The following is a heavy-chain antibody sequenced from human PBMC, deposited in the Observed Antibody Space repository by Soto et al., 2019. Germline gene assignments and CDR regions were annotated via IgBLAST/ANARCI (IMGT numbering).Heavy chain of an antibody. Sequence: SGPTLVNPTQTLTLTCTFSGFSLSTSGVGVGWIRQPPGKALEWLALIYWDDDKRYSPSLKSRLTITEDTSKNQVVLTMTNMDPVDTATYYCAHQDIVVVPAAIRAYYYYYMDVWGKGTTVTVSS. CDR1: GFSLSTSGVG. CDR3: AHQDIVVVPAAIRAYYYYYMDV. D-gene: IGHD2-2*02. V-gene: IGHV2-5*02. CDR2: IYWDDDK. J-gene: IGHJ6*03.